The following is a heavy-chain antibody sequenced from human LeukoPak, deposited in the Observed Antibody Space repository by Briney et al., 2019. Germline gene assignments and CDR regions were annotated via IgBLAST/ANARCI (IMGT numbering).Heavy chain of an antibody. J-gene: IGHJ4*02. Sequence: PSETLSLTCTVSNSSISTYYWTWIRQTPGKGLEWIGYIDYSGSTNHNPSLKSRVTISVDSSKKQFSLRVTSVTAADTAVYYCAAGAPKFLHLIYWGRGTPVTVSS. CDR2: IDYSGST. D-gene: IGHD5-24*01. CDR1: NSSISTYY. V-gene: IGHV4-59*01. CDR3: AAGAPKFLHLIY.